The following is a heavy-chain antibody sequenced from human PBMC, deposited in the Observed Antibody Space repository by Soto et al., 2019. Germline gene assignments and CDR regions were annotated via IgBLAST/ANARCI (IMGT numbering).Heavy chain of an antibody. J-gene: IGHJ6*03. CDR3: AKGSNLHDYSYMDD. CDR2: FSGTGGST. CDR1: GFTFSRYA. V-gene: IGHV3-23*01. Sequence: EVQVLESGGDLVNPGGSLRLSCAASGFTFSRYAMNWVRQVPGKGLEWVSVFSGTGGSTYYADSVRGRFSISRDNSKNTLFLQTNSLRAEDTAVYYCAKGSNLHDYSYMDDWGNGTPVTISS.